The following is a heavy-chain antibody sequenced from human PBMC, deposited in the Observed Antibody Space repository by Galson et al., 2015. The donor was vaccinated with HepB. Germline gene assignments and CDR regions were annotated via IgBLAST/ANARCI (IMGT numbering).Heavy chain of an antibody. CDR3: TRLGDLSGYSSL. D-gene: IGHD6-13*01. CDR1: GFTFSSYG. J-gene: IGHJ4*02. V-gene: IGHV3-73*01. Sequence: LRLSCAASGFTFSSYGMHWARQASGRGLEWVGRIGSKANSYATAYAASVKGRFTISRDDSKNTAYMQMNSLKTEDTAVYYCTRLGDLSGYSSLWGQGTLVTVSS. CDR2: IGSKANSYAT.